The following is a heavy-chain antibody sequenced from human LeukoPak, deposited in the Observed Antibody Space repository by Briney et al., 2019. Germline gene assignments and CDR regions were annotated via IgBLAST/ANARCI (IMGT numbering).Heavy chain of an antibody. D-gene: IGHD3-16*02. V-gene: IGHV3-7*01. Sequence: PGGSLRLSCTASGFTFSTFWMSCVRQAPGKGLEWVANIKQDGSDKYYVDSVKGRFTISRDKAKNSLYLEMHSLRADDTAVYYCARRQSYGSWSQPYYFDHWGQGTLVTVSS. J-gene: IGHJ4*02. CDR3: ARRQSYGSWSQPYYFDH. CDR1: GFTFSTFW. CDR2: IKQDGSDK.